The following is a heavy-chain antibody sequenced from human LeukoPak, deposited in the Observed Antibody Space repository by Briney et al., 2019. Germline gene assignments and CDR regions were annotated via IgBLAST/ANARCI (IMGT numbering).Heavy chain of an antibody. CDR3: ARRGSGSYFY. V-gene: IGHV4-34*01. J-gene: IGHJ4*02. D-gene: IGHD3-10*01. Sequence: SETLSLTCAVYGGSFSGYYWNWIRQPPGKGLEWIGEINHSGSTNYNPSLKSRVTISVDTSKSQFSLKLSSVTAADTAVYYCARRGSGSYFYWGQGTLVTVSS. CDR1: GGSFSGYY. CDR2: INHSGST.